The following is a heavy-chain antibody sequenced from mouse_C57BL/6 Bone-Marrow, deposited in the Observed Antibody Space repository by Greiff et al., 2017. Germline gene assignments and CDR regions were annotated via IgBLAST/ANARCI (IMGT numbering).Heavy chain of an antibody. D-gene: IGHD1-1*01. CDR1: GYTFTSYW. CDR3: ARGGYYYGSSGFAY. J-gene: IGHJ3*01. V-gene: IGHV1-69*01. Sequence: QVQLQQPGAELVMPGASVKLSCKASGYTFTSYWMHWVKQRPGQGLEWIGEIDPSDSYTNYNQKFKGKSTLTVDKSSSTAYMQLSSLTSEDSAVYYGARGGYYYGSSGFAYWCQGTLVTVSA. CDR2: IDPSDSYT.